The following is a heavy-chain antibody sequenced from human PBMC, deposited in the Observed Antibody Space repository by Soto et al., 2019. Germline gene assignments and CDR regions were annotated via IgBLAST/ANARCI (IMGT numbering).Heavy chain of an antibody. CDR2: IDPSDSYT. V-gene: IGHV5-10-1*01. CDR1: GYSFTSYW. CDR3: ARPDYYCGGDCYSYDY. J-gene: IGHJ4*02. Sequence: GESLKISCKGSGYSFTSYWISWVRQMPGKGLEWMGRIDPSDSYTNYSPSFQGHVTISADKSISTAYLQWSSLKASDTAMYYCARPDYYCGGDCYSYDYWGQGTLVTVSS. D-gene: IGHD2-21*02.